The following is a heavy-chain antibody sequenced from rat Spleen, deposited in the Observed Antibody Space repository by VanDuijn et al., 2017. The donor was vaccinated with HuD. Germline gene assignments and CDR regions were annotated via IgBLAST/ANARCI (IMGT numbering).Heavy chain of an antibody. J-gene: IGHJ3*01. CDR3: TTMSNWFTF. Sequence: EVQVVESGGGLVQPGRSLKLSCVVSGFTFNNFWMTWIRQAPGKGLEWIATITQTGDNTYYPDSVRGRFTISRDNAKSTLYLQMDSLRSEDTATYYCTTMSNWFTFWGQGTLVTVSS. CDR1: GFTFNNFW. CDR2: ITQTGDNT. V-gene: IGHV5-31*01.